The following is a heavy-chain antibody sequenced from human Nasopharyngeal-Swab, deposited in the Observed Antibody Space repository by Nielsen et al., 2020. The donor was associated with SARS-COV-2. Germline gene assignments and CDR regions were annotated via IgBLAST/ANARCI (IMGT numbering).Heavy chain of an antibody. J-gene: IGHJ6*03. CDR3: ARGRRVVRGVIITNYYYYYYMDV. D-gene: IGHD3-10*01. V-gene: IGHV4-34*01. CDR2: INHSGST. Sequence: WIRQPPGKGQEWIGEINHSGSTNYNPSLRSRVTISVDTSKNQFSLKLSSVTAADTAVYYCARGRRVVRGVIITNYYYYYYMDVWGKGTTVTVSS.